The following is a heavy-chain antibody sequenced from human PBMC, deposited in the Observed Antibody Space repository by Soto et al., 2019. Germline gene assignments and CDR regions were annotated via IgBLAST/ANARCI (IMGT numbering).Heavy chain of an antibody. D-gene: IGHD2-21*02. CDR2: INAGNGNT. CDR1: GYTFTSYA. V-gene: IGHV1-3*05. J-gene: IGHJ4*02. CDR3: ASAWVVVTAPDY. Sequence: QVQLVQSGAEEKKPGASVKVSCKASGYTFTSYAMHWVRQAPGQRLEWMGWINAGNGNTKYSQKFQGRVTITRDTSASTAYVELRSLRSEDTAVDYCASAWVVVTAPDYWGQGTLVTVSS.